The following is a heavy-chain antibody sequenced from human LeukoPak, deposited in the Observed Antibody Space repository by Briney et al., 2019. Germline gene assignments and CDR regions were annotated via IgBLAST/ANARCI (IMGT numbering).Heavy chain of an antibody. V-gene: IGHV2-26*01. CDR3: ARMGRYDFWSGYQGNWFDP. CDR2: IFSNDEK. J-gene: IGHJ5*02. Sequence: SGPTLVNPTETLTLTCTVSGFSLSNARMGVSWIRQPPVKALEWLAHIFSNDEKPYSTSLKSRLTISKDTSKSQVVLTMTNMDPVDTATYYCARMGRYDFWSGYQGNWFDPWGQGTLVTVSS. CDR1: GFSLSNARMG. D-gene: IGHD3-3*01.